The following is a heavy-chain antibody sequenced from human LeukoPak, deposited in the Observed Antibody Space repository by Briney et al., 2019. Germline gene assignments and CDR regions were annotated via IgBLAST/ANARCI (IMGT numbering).Heavy chain of an antibody. CDR2: IWYDGSII. Sequence: GGSLRLSCVVSGFMFSNYGMHWVRQAPSKGLEWVAFIWYDGSIIYYGDSVRGRFTISRDDSKNTLYLQMNSLRPEDTAIYYCAKGSYREDLWGQGTMVTVSP. V-gene: IGHV3-30*02. D-gene: IGHD4-11*01. CDR1: GFMFSNYG. CDR3: AKGSYREDL. J-gene: IGHJ3*01.